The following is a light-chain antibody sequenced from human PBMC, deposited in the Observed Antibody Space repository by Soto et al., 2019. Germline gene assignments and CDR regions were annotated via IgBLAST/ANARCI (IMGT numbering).Light chain of an antibody. CDR3: QQYYSTPPY. CDR2: WAS. J-gene: IGKJ2*01. V-gene: IGKV4-1*01. CDR1: QSVLYSSNNKHY. Sequence: DIVMTQSPDSLAASLGERATINCKSSQSVLYSSNNKHYLAWYQQKPGQPPNLLIYWASTRESGVPDRFSGSRSGTDFTLTISSPQAEDVAVYCSQQYYSTPPYFGQGTKLEIK.